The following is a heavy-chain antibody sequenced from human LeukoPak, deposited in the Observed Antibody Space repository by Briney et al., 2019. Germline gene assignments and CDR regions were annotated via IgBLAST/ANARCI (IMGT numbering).Heavy chain of an antibody. Sequence: ASVKVSCKASGYTFTSYDINWVRQATGQGLEWMGWMNPNSGNTGYAQKFQGRVTITADESTSTAYVELSSLRSEDTAVYYCASLDPCGGNSFNFDYWGQGTLVTVSS. J-gene: IGHJ4*02. D-gene: IGHD4-23*01. CDR2: MNPNSGNT. CDR1: GYTFTSYD. V-gene: IGHV1-8*01. CDR3: ASLDPCGGNSFNFDY.